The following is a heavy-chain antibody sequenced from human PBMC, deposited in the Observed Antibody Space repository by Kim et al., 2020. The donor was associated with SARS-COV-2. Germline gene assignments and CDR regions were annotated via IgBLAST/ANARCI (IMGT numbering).Heavy chain of an antibody. V-gene: IGHV3-11*05. CDR3: ARVSASAYCGGDCYPYYFDY. D-gene: IGHD2-21*02. J-gene: IGHJ4*02. Sequence: RFTTSRDNAKNSLYLQMNSLRAEDTAVYYCARVSASAYCGGDCYPYYFDYWGQGTLVTVSS.